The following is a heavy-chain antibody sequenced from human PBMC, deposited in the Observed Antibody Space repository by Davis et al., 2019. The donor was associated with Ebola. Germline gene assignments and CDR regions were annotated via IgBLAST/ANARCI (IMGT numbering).Heavy chain of an antibody. CDR2: IYHSGRT. Sequence: LRLSCGVSGGSISSGGYSWSWIRQPPGKGLEWIGYIYHSGRTSYNPSLKSRVTISVDSSKNQFSLKLTSVTAADTAVYYCARGSPMDVRGQGTSVTVSS. CDR1: GGSISSGGYS. V-gene: IGHV4-30-2*01. CDR3: ARGSPMDV. J-gene: IGHJ6*02.